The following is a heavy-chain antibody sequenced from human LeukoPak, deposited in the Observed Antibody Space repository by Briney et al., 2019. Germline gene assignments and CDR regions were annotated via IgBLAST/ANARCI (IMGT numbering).Heavy chain of an antibody. Sequence: PGGSLRLSCASSGFDFSNFWMSWVRQAPGKGLEWVANIDEDGSGDYYVDSVKGRFTISRDNAKNSLYLHINSLRGDDTAVYYCARDARDDDYSLDYFDYWGQGSLVTVSS. CDR2: IDEDGSGD. D-gene: IGHD5-12*01. CDR3: ARDARDDDYSLDYFDY. CDR1: GFDFSNFW. J-gene: IGHJ4*02. V-gene: IGHV3-7*01.